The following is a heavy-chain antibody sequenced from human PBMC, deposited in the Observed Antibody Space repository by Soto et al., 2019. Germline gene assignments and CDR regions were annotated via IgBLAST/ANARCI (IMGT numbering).Heavy chain of an antibody. CDR2: ISWNSGSI. V-gene: IGHV3-9*01. Sequence: PGGSLRLSCAASGFTFDDYAMHWVRQAPGKGLEWVSGISWNSGSIGYADSVKGRFTISRDNAKNSLYLQMNSLRAEDTALYYCAKDWTPPHSSGWHAFDIWGQGTMVTVSS. CDR3: AKDWTPPHSSGWHAFDI. D-gene: IGHD6-19*01. J-gene: IGHJ3*02. CDR1: GFTFDDYA.